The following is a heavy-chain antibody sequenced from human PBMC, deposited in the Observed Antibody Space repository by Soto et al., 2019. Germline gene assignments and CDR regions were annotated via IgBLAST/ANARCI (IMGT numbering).Heavy chain of an antibody. CDR3: AKDNRDYNFNYGMDV. CDR1: GFRFSAYA. Sequence: GGSLRLSCAASGFRFSAYAMHWVRQAPGKGLEWVAVISYEGSNRFYADSVKGRFTVSRDNSKNMVYLQMNSLRGEDTAVFYCAKDNRDYNFNYGMDVWDQGTTVTVSS. J-gene: IGHJ6*02. V-gene: IGHV3-30*18. D-gene: IGHD4-4*01. CDR2: ISYEGSNR.